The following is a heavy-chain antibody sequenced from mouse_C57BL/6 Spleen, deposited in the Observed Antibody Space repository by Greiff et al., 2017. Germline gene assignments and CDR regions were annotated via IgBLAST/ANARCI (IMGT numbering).Heavy chain of an antibody. CDR2: IHPSASDT. J-gene: IGHJ1*03. CDR1: GYTFTSYW. CDR3: ASPIAPDYWYVDV. V-gene: IGHV1-74*01. D-gene: IGHD6-5*01. Sequence: QVQLQQPGAELVKPGASVKVSCKASGYTFTSYWMHWVKPRPGQGLEWIGRIHPSASDTTYNQQFKGTAILTVDKSSSQAYMQLSSLTSEDSAVYYCASPIAPDYWYVDVGGTGTTVTVSS.